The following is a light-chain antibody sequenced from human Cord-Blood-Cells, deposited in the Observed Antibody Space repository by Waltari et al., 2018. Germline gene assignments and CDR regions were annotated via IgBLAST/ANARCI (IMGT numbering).Light chain of an antibody. V-gene: IGKV3-20*01. CDR3: QQYGSSRT. J-gene: IGKJ1*01. Sequence: SSQASRSVSPSHLAWDQPKPGPGPRLLIYGSNSRATGSPDRFSGNGSGTDFTLTISRLEPEDFAVYYCQQYGSSRTFGQGTKVEIK. CDR1: RSVSPSH. CDR2: GSN.